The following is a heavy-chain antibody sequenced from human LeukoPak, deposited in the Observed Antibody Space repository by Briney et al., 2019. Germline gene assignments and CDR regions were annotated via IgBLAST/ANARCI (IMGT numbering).Heavy chain of an antibody. Sequence: ASVKVSCKASGYTFTTYYIHWVRQAPGQRLEWMGIIDPSVDSTTYAQKFQGRISVTRDTPTSTVYMELRSLRSEDTGVYYCARESGGYPFDYWGQGTPVTVPS. J-gene: IGHJ4*02. CDR1: GYTFTTYY. CDR2: IDPSVDST. D-gene: IGHD5-12*01. V-gene: IGHV1-46*01. CDR3: ARESGGYPFDY.